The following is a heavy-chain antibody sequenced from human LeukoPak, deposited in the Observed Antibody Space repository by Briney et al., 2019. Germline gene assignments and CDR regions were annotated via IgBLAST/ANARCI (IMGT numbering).Heavy chain of an antibody. CDR2: IKSKTDGGTT. CDR3: TTDGWGGHIVLMPAS. D-gene: IGHD2-8*01. J-gene: IGHJ4*02. Sequence: GGSLRLSCAASGFTFSNAWMNWVRQAPGKGLEWVGRIKSKTDGGTTDYAAPVKGRFSISRDDSKNTLYLQMNSLKTEDTAVYYCTTDGWGGHIVLMPASWGQGTLVTVSS. V-gene: IGHV3-15*01. CDR1: GFTFSNAW.